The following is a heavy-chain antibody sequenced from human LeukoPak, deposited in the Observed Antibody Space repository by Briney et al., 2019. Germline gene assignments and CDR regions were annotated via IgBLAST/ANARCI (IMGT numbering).Heavy chain of an antibody. J-gene: IGHJ6*02. V-gene: IGHV3-21*01. CDR2: ISSSSSYI. CDR3: ARVYCGGGCYSGYYGMDV. D-gene: IGHD2-21*02. CDR1: GFTFSIYN. Sequence: GGSLRLSCAASGFTFSIYNMNWVRQAPGKGLEWVSSISSSSSYIYYADSLKGRSTISRDNAKNSLYLQMNSLRAEDTAVYYCARVYCGGGCYSGYYGMDVWGQGTTVTVSS.